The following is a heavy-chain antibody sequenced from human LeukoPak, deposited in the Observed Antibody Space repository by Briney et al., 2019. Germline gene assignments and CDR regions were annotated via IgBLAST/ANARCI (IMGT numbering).Heavy chain of an antibody. CDR2: ISTSGTTI. D-gene: IGHD6-19*01. Sequence: PGGSLRLSCAASGFTFSSFEMNWVRQAPGKGLEWVSYISTSGTTIYYADSVKGRFSISRDNAKNSLYLQMNSLRAEDTAVYYCVRDASSSGWFFDPWGQGTLVSVSS. V-gene: IGHV3-48*03. J-gene: IGHJ5*02. CDR1: GFTFSSFE. CDR3: VRDASSSGWFFDP.